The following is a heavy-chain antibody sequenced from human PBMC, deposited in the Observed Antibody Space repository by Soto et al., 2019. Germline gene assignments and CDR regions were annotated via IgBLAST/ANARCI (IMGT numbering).Heavy chain of an antibody. CDR1: GGSISSGDYY. J-gene: IGHJ6*04. CDR2: IYYSGST. CDR3: ARVRYESDYYYYYGMDV. Sequence: PSETLSLTCTVSGGSISSGDYYWSWIRQPPGKGLEWIGYIYYSGSTYYNPSLKSRVTISVDTSKNQFSLKLSSVTVADTAVYYCARVRYESDYYYYYGMDVWGKGTTVTVCS. D-gene: IGHD2-21*02. V-gene: IGHV4-30-4*01.